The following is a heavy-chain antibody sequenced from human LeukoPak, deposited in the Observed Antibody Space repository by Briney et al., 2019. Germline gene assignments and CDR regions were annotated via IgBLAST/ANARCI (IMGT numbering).Heavy chain of an antibody. D-gene: IGHD3-10*01. V-gene: IGHV3-33*01. CDR1: GFTFSSYG. Sequence: GGSLRLSCAASGFTFSSYGMHWGRQAPGKGLEWLAVIWYGGSDKYYADSVKGRFTISRDNSKNTLYLQMNSLRAEDTAVYYCATAPSGSGTFLDYWGQGTLVTVS. CDR3: ATAPSGSGTFLDY. CDR2: IWYGGSDK. J-gene: IGHJ4*02.